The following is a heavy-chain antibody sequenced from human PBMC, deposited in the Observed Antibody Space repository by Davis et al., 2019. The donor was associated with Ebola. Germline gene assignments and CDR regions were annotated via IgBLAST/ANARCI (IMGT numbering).Heavy chain of an antibody. J-gene: IGHJ5*02. Sequence: MPSETLSLTCAVYGASFSDYFWSWIRQPPGKGLEWIGHISHSGVTDYSPSLKSRATISVDSFKNQFSLDLHSVTAADTAVYYCARTTKTFISDAGLGYNYLDPWGQGTLVAVSS. V-gene: IGHV4-34*01. CDR1: GASFSDYF. D-gene: IGHD1-1*01. CDR2: ISHSGVT. CDR3: ARTTKTFISDAGLGYNYLDP.